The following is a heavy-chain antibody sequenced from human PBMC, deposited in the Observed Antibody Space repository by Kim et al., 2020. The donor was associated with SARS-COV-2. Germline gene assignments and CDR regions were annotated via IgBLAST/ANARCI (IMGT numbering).Heavy chain of an antibody. CDR3: AKVVPAAPYYGMDV. Sequence: AQGFTGRFVLSLDTSVSTAYLQISSLKAEDTAVYYCAKVVPAAPYYGMDVWGQGTTVTVSS. J-gene: IGHJ6*02. V-gene: IGHV7-4-1*02. D-gene: IGHD2-2*01.